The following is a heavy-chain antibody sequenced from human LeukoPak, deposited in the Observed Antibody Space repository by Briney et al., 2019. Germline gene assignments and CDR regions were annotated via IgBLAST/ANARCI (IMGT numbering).Heavy chain of an antibody. CDR3: AKVRFDFWSGYWDY. V-gene: IGHV3-23*01. J-gene: IGHJ4*02. CDR2: ISGSGGST. D-gene: IGHD3-3*01. Sequence: GGSLRLSCAASGFTFSSYAMSWVRQAPGKGLEWVSAISGSGGSTYYADSVKGRFTISRDNSKNTLYLQMNSLRAEDTAVYYCAKVRFDFWSGYWDYWRQGTLVTVSS. CDR1: GFTFSSYA.